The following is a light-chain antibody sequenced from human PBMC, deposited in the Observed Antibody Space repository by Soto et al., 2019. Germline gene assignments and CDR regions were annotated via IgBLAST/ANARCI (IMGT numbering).Light chain of an antibody. CDR2: EVT. CDR1: RSDVGAYNY. CDR3: SSYVGNDVVV. J-gene: IGLJ1*01. V-gene: IGLV2-14*01. Sequence: QSALTQPASVSGSPGQSIAISCTGTRSDVGAYNYVSWYQQHPGKAPKLMISEVTNRPSGVSDRFSGSKSGNTASLTISGLQAEDEADYYCSSYVGNDVVVFGTGTKVTVL.